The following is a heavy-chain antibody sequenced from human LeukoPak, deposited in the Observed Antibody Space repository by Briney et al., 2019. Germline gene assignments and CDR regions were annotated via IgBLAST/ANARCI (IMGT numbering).Heavy chain of an antibody. CDR2: ISGSGGST. Sequence: PGGSLRLSCEASGFTFSSYAMSWVRQAPGKGLEWVSSISGSGGSTYYADSVKGRFTISRDNSKNTLYLQMNSLRAEDTAVYYCARDYLLWFGNQYGMDVWGQGTTVTVSS. CDR1: GFTFSSYA. J-gene: IGHJ6*02. V-gene: IGHV3-23*01. CDR3: ARDYLLWFGNQYGMDV. D-gene: IGHD3-10*01.